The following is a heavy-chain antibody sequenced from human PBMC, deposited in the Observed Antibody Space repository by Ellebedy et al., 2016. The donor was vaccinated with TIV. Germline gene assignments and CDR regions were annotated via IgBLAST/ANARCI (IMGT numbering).Heavy chain of an antibody. J-gene: IGHJ4*02. CDR1: GGSISSYY. V-gene: IGHV4-59*01. Sequence: SETLSLXXTVSGGSISSYYWSWIRQPPGKGLEWIGYIYYSGSTNYNPSLKSRVTISVDTSKNQFSLKLSSVTAADTAVYYCARDQGAWDYWGQGTLVTVSS. D-gene: IGHD3-16*01. CDR3: ARDQGAWDY. CDR2: IYYSGST.